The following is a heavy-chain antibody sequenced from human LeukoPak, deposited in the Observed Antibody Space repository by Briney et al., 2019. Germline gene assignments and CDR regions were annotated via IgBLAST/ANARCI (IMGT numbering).Heavy chain of an antibody. CDR1: GFSFSSYG. D-gene: IGHD2/OR15-2a*01. CDR2: ISYDGSNE. Sequence: GGSLRLSCAASGFSFSSYGMHWVRQAPGKGLEWVAVISYDGSNEYFADSVKGRFTVSRDNSKNTLYLQMNSLRPEDTAVYYCAKNLGVGAYLLFDYITSGLDSWGQGTLVTVSS. CDR3: AKNLGVGAYLLFDYITSGLDS. V-gene: IGHV3-30*18. J-gene: IGHJ4*02.